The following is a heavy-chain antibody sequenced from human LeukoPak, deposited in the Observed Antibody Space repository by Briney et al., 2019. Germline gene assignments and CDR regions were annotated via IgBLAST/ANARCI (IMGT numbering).Heavy chain of an antibody. CDR1: GGSISRGCYC. CDR3: ARGFCSYGSCYFQFWCPP. Sequence: PSQTLSLTWTAYGGSISRGCYCWSWIRQPAGKGLEWIGRIYTSGSTNYNPSLKSRVSISLDTSKNQFSLKLTSMTAADKAVYYCARGFCSYGSCYFQFWCPPGGQGTLVTVSS. V-gene: IGHV4-61*02. J-gene: IGHJ5*02. CDR2: IYTSGST. D-gene: IGHD2-15*01.